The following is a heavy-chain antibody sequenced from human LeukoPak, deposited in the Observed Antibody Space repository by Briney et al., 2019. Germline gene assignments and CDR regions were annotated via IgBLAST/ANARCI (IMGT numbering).Heavy chain of an antibody. J-gene: IGHJ4*02. V-gene: IGHV3-23*01. D-gene: IGHD6-19*01. CDR1: GFTFSSYA. Sequence: GGSLRLSCAASGFTFSSYAMSWVRQAPGKGLEWVSAISGSGGRRYYAESVKGRFTISRDNSKNTLYLQMNSLRAEDTAVYYCAKEVQWLVLNGLFDYWGQGTRVTVSS. CDR3: AKEVQWLVLNGLFDY. CDR2: ISGSGGRR.